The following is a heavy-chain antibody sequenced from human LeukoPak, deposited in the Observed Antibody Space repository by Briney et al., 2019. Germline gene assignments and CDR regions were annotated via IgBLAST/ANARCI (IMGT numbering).Heavy chain of an antibody. J-gene: IGHJ4*02. Sequence: GGSLRLSCAASGFTFSSYSMNWVRQAPGKGLEWVSYISSSSTSIYYADSVKGRFTISRDNAKNSLYLQMNSLRAEDTAVYYCARDHDYWGQGTLVTVSS. V-gene: IGHV3-48*01. CDR2: ISSSSTSI. CDR3: ARDHDY. CDR1: GFTFSSYS.